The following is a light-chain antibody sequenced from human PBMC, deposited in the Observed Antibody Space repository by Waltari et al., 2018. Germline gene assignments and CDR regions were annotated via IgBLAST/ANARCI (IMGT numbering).Light chain of an antibody. CDR1: NSNIGSNS. Sequence: QSVLTQPPSVSGTPGQTVTISCFGTNSNIGSNSVFWYQQLPGTAHKLLIYRDDQRPSGVPDRFSGSKSGTSASLAIRGLRSEDEADYYCAAWDDSLSVSYVFGSGTKVTV. V-gene: IGLV1-47*01. J-gene: IGLJ1*01. CDR2: RDD. CDR3: AAWDDSLSVSYV.